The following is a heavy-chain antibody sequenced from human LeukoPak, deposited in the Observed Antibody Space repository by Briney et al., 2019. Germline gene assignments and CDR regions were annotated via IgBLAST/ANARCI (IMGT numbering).Heavy chain of an antibody. Sequence: LPGGSLRLSCAVSGITLSNYGMSWVRQAPGKGLDWVAGISDSGGRTKYADSVKGRFTISRDNRKNALFLQMNSLRPEDTAVYFCAKRGVVIRVILVGFHKEANYFDSWGQGALVTVSS. D-gene: IGHD3-22*01. CDR3: AKRGVVIRVILVGFHKEANYFDS. V-gene: IGHV3-23*01. CDR2: ISDSGGRT. CDR1: GITLSNYG. J-gene: IGHJ4*02.